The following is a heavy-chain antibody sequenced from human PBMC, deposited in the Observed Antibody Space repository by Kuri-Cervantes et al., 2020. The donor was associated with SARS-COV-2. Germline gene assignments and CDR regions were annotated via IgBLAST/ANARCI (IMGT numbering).Heavy chain of an antibody. V-gene: IGHV4-38-2*01. D-gene: IGHD5-24*01. CDR2: IYHSGST. CDR3: ARREMATMSFDY. CDR1: GYSISSGYY. J-gene: IGHJ4*02. Sequence: SETLSLTCAVSGYSISSGYYWCWIRQPPGKGLEWIGSIYHSGSTYYNPSLKSRVTISVDTSKNQFSLKLSSVTAADTAVYYCARREMATMSFDYWGQGTLVTVSS.